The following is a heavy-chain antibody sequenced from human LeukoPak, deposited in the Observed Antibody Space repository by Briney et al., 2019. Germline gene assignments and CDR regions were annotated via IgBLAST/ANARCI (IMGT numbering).Heavy chain of an antibody. V-gene: IGHV4-59*01. CDR3: ARGNAN. Sequence: SETLSLTCTVSGGXINSYYCSWIRQPPGKGLEWIGYISYSGSTNYNPSLKSRVTISLDTSKTQFFLKLSSVTAADTALYYCARGNANWGQGTLVTVSS. CDR1: GGXINSYY. CDR2: ISYSGST. J-gene: IGHJ4*02.